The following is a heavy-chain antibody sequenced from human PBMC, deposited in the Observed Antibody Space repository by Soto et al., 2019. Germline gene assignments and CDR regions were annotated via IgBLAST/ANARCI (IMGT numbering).Heavy chain of an antibody. CDR1: GYSISCGAY. J-gene: IGHJ6*02. V-gene: IGHV4-38-2*02. Sequence: SEPLSLSCAVSGYSISCGAYWGWFRQPPGKGLEWIATIYHSGSTYYSPSLKSQVTISVDTSKNQFSLKLTSVTAADTAMYYCARDGGRYYAMDVWGQGTTVTVSS. CDR2: IYHSGST. D-gene: IGHD3-3*01. CDR3: ARDGGRYYAMDV.